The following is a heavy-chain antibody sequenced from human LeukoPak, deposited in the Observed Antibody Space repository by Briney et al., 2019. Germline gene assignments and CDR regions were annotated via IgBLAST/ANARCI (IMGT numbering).Heavy chain of an antibody. CDR3: ARAIGLSARVAFGY. CDR1: GYTFTSYY. CDR2: INPSGGST. Sequence: GASVKVSCKASGYTFTSYYMHWVRQAPGQGLEWMGIINPSGGSTSYAQKFQGRVTMTRDMSTSTAYMDLAFLTSEDTAVYYCARAIGLSARVAFGYWGQGTLVTVSS. V-gene: IGHV1-46*01. J-gene: IGHJ4*02. D-gene: IGHD6-6*01.